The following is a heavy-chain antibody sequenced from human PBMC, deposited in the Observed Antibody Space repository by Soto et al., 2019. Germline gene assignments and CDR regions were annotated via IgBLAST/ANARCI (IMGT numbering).Heavy chain of an antibody. CDR3: ARQTWDDYDFWSGYYYFDY. Sequence: SETLSLTCTVSGGSISSSSYYWGWIRQPPGKGLEWIGSIYYSGSTYYNPSLKNRVTISVDTSKNQFSLKLSSVTAADTAVYYCARQTWDDYDFWSGYYYFDYWGQGTLVTVSS. J-gene: IGHJ4*02. CDR2: IYYSGST. D-gene: IGHD3-3*01. CDR1: GGSISSSSYY. V-gene: IGHV4-39*01.